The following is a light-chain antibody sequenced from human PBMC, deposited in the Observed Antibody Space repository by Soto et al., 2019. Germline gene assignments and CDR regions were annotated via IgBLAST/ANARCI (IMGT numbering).Light chain of an antibody. CDR1: SSNIGSEF. V-gene: IGLV1-51*02. CDR3: AAWDTSLSGGV. J-gene: IGLJ3*02. Sequence: QSVLTQPPSVSAAPGQKVTISCSGSSSNIGSEFVSWYQQLPGTAPQLLIYENNKRPSGIPDRFSGSKSATSATLGITGLQTGDEADYYCAAWDTSLSGGVFGGGTKLTVL. CDR2: ENN.